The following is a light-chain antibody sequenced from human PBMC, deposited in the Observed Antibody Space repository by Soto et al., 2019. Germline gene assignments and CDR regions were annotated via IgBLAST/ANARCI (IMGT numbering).Light chain of an antibody. J-gene: IGLJ3*02. CDR2: GNS. CDR1: SSNIGAGYD. CDR3: QSYDSSHWV. Sequence: QSVLTQPPSVSGAPGQRVTISCTGSSSNIGAGYDVHWYQQLPGTAPKLLIYGNSNRPSGVPDRFSGSKSGTSASLAITGLKAEDESDYYSQSYDSSHWVFGGGTKLTVL. V-gene: IGLV1-40*01.